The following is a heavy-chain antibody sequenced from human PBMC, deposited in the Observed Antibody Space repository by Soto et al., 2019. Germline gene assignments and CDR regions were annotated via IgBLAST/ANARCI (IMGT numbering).Heavy chain of an antibody. CDR2: TKNKANRYTT. V-gene: IGHV3-72*01. CDR3: ARWVSGSPDN. CDR1: GFTLSDHY. D-gene: IGHD1-26*01. J-gene: IGHJ4*02. Sequence: EVQLVESGGGLVQPGGSLRLSCAASGFTLSDHYMDWVRQAPGKGLEWVGRTKNKANRYTTEYAASVNGRVTIARDDSKNSLYLRMNSLKTEDTAVYYCARWVSGSPDNWGQGTLVSVSS.